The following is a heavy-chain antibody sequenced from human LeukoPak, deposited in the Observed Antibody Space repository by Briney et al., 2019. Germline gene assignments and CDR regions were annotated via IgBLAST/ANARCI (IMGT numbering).Heavy chain of an antibody. V-gene: IGHV1-69*13. D-gene: IGHD2-15*01. J-gene: IGHJ3*02. CDR2: IIPIFGTA. CDR1: GGTFSSYA. CDR3: ARSVGYCSGGSCYRVAFDI. Sequence: ASVKVSCKASGGTFSSYAISWVRQAPGQGLEWMGGIIPIFGTANYAQKFQGRVTITADESTSTAYMELSSLRSEDTAVYYCARSVGYCSGGSCYRVAFDIWGQGTMVTVSS.